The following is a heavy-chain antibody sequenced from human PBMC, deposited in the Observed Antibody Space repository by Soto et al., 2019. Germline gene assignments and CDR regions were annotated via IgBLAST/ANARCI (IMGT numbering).Heavy chain of an antibody. Sequence: EVQLVESGGGVVRPGGSPRLSCAASGFTFDDYGMSWVRQAPGKGLEWVSGINWNGGSTGYADSVKGRFTISRDNAKNSLYLQMNSLRAEDTALYHCASGGWSIADTDDAFDIWGQGTMVTVSS. CDR1: GFTFDDYG. CDR2: INWNGGST. D-gene: IGHD6-6*01. V-gene: IGHV3-20*01. J-gene: IGHJ3*02. CDR3: ASGGWSIADTDDAFDI.